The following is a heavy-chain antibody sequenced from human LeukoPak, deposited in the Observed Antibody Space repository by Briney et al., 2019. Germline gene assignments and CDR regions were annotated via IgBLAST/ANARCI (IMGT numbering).Heavy chain of an antibody. Sequence: GGSLRLSCAASGFTFSSYWMSWVRLAPGKGLEWVANIKQDGSEKYYVDSVKGRFTISRDNAKNSLYLQMNSLRAEDTAVYYCARDQSMVRGVVDYWGQGTLVTVSS. CDR3: ARDQSMVRGVVDY. D-gene: IGHD3-10*01. J-gene: IGHJ4*02. CDR2: IKQDGSEK. V-gene: IGHV3-7*01. CDR1: GFTFSSYW.